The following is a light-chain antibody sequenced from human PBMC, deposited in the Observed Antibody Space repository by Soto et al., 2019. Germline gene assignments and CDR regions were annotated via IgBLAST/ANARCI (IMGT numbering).Light chain of an antibody. J-gene: IGKJ1*01. CDR1: QSVSTN. CDR2: GAS. CDR3: QQYSNWPRT. Sequence: EIVLTQSPATLSVSPGKRATLSCRASQSVSTNLAWYQQKPGQAPRLLIYGASTRATGIPARFSGSWSGTEFTLTITSLQSEDFAVYFCQQYSNWPRTFGQGTKVDI. V-gene: IGKV3-15*01.